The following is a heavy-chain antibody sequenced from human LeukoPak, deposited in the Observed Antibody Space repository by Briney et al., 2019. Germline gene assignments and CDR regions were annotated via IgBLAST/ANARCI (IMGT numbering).Heavy chain of an antibody. CDR1: GYSISSGYY. Sequence: KSSETLSLTCTVSGYSISSGYYWGWIRQPPGKGLEWIGSIYHSGSTYYNPSLKSRATISVDTSKNQFSLKMRSVTAADTAVYYCARVRAVAGTPPDYWGQGTLVTVSS. J-gene: IGHJ4*02. CDR3: ARVRAVAGTPPDY. CDR2: IYHSGST. V-gene: IGHV4-38-2*02. D-gene: IGHD6-19*01.